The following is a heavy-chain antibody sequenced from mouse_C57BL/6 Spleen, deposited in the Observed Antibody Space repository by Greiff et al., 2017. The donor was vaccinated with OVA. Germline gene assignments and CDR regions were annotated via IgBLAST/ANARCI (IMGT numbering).Heavy chain of an antibody. J-gene: IGHJ4*01. CDR1: GYTFTSYW. V-gene: IGHV1-61*01. D-gene: IGHD2-1*01. CDR2: IYPSDSET. CDR3: ARFGNYPMDY. Sequence: QVQLQQPGDELVRPGSSVKLSCKASGYTFTSYWMDWVKQRPGQGLEWIGNIYPSDSETHYNQKFKDKATLTVDKSSSTAYMQLSSLTSEDSAVYYCARFGNYPMDYWGQGTSVTVSS.